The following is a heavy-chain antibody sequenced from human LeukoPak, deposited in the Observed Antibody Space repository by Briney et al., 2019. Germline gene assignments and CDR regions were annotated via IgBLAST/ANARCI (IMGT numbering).Heavy chain of an antibody. J-gene: IGHJ2*01. CDR2: MNPNSGNT. D-gene: IGHD3-22*01. CDR3: ASGAPYYYDSSGSRFDL. V-gene: IGHV1-8*01. Sequence: GASVKVSCKASGYTFTSYDINWVRQATGQGLEWMGWMNPNSGNTGYAQKFQGRVTVTRNTSISTAYMELSSLRSEDTAVYYCASGAPYYYDSSGSRFDLWGRGTLVTVSS. CDR1: GYTFTSYD.